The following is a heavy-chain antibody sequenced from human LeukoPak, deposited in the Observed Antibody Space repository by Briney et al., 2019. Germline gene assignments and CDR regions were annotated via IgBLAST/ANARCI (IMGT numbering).Heavy chain of an antibody. CDR2: ISGSGGST. CDR1: GFTLSSYA. Sequence: RAGGSLRLSCAASGFTLSSYAMSWVRQAPGKGLEGVSAISGSGGSTYYADSVKGRFTISRDNSKNTLYLQMNSLRAEDTAVYYCAKRIVGATGYYAFDIWGQGTMVTVSS. D-gene: IGHD1-26*01. V-gene: IGHV3-23*01. CDR3: AKRIVGATGYYAFDI. J-gene: IGHJ3*02.